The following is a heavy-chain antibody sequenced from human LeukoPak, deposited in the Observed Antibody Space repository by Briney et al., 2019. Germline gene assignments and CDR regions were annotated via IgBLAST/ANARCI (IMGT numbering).Heavy chain of an antibody. CDR3: ARDCNKNYYDSSGYSENDY. V-gene: IGHV1-18*01. CDR2: ISAYNGNT. Sequence: GASVKVSCKASGGTFSSYAISWVRQAPGQGLEWMGWISAYNGNTNYAQKLQGRVTMTTDTSTSTAYMELRSLRSDDTAVYYCARDCNKNYYDSSGYSENDYWGQGTLVTVSS. D-gene: IGHD3-22*01. CDR1: GGTFSSYA. J-gene: IGHJ4*02.